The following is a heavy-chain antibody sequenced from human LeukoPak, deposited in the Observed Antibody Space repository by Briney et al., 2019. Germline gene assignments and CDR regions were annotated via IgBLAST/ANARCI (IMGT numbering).Heavy chain of an antibody. CDR1: GYTFTSYD. J-gene: IGHJ4*02. D-gene: IGHD5-18*01. CDR2: MNPNSGNT. CDR3: ASRVDTAMEYYFDY. V-gene: IGHV1-8*03. Sequence: GASVKVSCKASGYTFTSYDINWVRQATGQGLEWMGWMNPNSGNTGYAQKFQGRVTITRNTSISTAYMELSSLRSEDTAVYYRASRVDTAMEYYFDYWGQGTLVTVSS.